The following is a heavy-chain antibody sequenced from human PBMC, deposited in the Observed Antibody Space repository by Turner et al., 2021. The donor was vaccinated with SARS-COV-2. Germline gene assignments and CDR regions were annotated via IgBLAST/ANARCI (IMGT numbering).Heavy chain of an antibody. Sequence: QLQLQESGPGLVKPSETLSPTCTVSGGSISSSSYYRGWIRQPPGKGLEWIGSIYYSGSTYYNPSLKSRVTISVDTSKSQFSLKLRSVTAADTAVYYCAGERIQLRSAGYGMDVWGQGTTVTVSS. CDR1: GGSISSSSYY. D-gene: IGHD5-18*01. V-gene: IGHV4-39*01. CDR3: AGERIQLRSAGYGMDV. CDR2: IYYSGST. J-gene: IGHJ6*02.